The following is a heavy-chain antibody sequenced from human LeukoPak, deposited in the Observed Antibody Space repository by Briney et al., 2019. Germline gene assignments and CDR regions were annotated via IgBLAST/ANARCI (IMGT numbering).Heavy chain of an antibody. V-gene: IGHV4-59*12. CDR3: ARVDYDSSGYYYEAWYFDL. D-gene: IGHD3-22*01. Sequence: SETLSLTCTVSGGSISSNYWSWIRQPPGRGLEWIGYISYSGSTYYNPSLKSRVTISVDTSKNQFSLKLSSVTAADTAVYYCARVDYDSSGYYYEAWYFDLWGRGTLVTVSS. J-gene: IGHJ2*01. CDR2: ISYSGST. CDR1: GGSISSNY.